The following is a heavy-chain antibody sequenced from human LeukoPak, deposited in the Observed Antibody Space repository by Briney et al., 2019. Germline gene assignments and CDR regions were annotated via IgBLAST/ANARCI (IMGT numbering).Heavy chain of an antibody. V-gene: IGHV3-9*01. CDR3: AKGYYYGSGTYTRAFDG. CDR1: GFTFDDHA. J-gene: IGHJ3*01. D-gene: IGHD3-10*01. CDR2: ISWNSENT. Sequence: GRSLRLSCAASGFTFDDHAMHWARQAPGKGLEWVSGISWNSENTGYADSVKGRFIISRDNAKNSLYPQINSLRAEDTALYYCAKGYYYGSGTYTRAFDGWGQGTMVTVSS.